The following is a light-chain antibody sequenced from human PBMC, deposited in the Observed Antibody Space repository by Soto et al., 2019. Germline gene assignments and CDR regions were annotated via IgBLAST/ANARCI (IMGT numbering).Light chain of an antibody. CDR2: SDD. CDR3: AAWDDNMNGPL. CDR1: NSNIGRYS. Sequence: QSALTQPPSLSGTPGQRVTISCSGSNSNIGRYSVNWYQHFPGKAPKILIYSDDERPSWVPDRFSGSKSGTSASLAISGLQSEDEAEYYCAAWDDNMNGPLFGGGTKLTVL. J-gene: IGLJ3*02. V-gene: IGLV1-44*01.